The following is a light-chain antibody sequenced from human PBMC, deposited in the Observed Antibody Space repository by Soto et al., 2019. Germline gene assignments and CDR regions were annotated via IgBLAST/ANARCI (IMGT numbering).Light chain of an antibody. Sequence: IVLTQSPGTLSLSPGERATLSCRASQSVSSNYLTWYQQKPGQAPRLLIHGTSNRATGIPDRFSGSGSGTDFTLTISRLEPEDFAVYYCQQYGSSPRTFGQGTKVEIK. V-gene: IGKV3-20*01. J-gene: IGKJ1*01. CDR1: QSVSSNY. CDR2: GTS. CDR3: QQYGSSPRT.